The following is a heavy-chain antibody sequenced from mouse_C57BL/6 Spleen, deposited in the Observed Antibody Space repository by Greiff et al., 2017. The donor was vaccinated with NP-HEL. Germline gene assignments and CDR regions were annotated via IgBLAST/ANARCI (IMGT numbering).Heavy chain of an antibody. D-gene: IGHD1-1*01. Sequence: QVQLQQSGAELVRPGTSVKVSCKASGYAFTNYLIEWVKQRPGQGLEWIGVINPGSGGTNYNEKFKGKATLTADKSSSTAYMQLSSLTSEDSAVYLCERPSVVASKFDYWGQGTTLTVSS. V-gene: IGHV1-54*01. CDR2: INPGSGGT. J-gene: IGHJ2*01. CDR3: ERPSVVASKFDY. CDR1: GYAFTNYL.